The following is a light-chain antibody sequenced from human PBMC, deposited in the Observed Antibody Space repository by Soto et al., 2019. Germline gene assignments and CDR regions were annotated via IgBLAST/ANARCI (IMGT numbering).Light chain of an antibody. CDR2: DVT. Sequence: QSALTQPASVSGSPGQSITISCSGTSNDVGFYNYVSWYQQHPGKAPKLMIYDVTNRPSGVSNRFSGSKSGNTASLTISGLQTEDEADYFCISNTRSSTLIFGTGTKLTVL. J-gene: IGLJ1*01. V-gene: IGLV2-14*01. CDR1: SNDVGFYNY. CDR3: ISNTRSSTLI.